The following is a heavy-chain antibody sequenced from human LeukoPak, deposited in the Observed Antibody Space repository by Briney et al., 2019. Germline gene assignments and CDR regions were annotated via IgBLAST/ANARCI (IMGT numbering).Heavy chain of an antibody. CDR2: VYSSGST. CDR3: ARIIRATGYYSNPKSGSFDL. V-gene: IGHV4-39*01. J-gene: IGHJ5*02. D-gene: IGHD2-21*01. CDR1: TGSIRGSHHY. Sequence: SSETLSLTCAVSTGSIRGSHHYWGWIRRPPGQGLQWIGSVYSSGSTYYNPSLRTRVTISVDTSKNQFSLWLSSVTAADTATYYCARIIRATGYYSNPKSGSFDLWGQGILVTVSS.